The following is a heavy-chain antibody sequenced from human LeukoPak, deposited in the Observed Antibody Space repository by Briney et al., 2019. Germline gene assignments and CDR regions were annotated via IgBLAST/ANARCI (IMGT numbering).Heavy chain of an antibody. CDR1: GGSISGYY. Sequence: SETQSLTCAVYGGSISGYYWTWIRQPPGKGLEWVGEINHSGSTNYNPSLKSRVTISVDTSKNQFSLKLSSATAADTAVYYCARASLLDIVATYSSSRSGFAFDIWGQGTMVTVSS. CDR2: INHSGST. J-gene: IGHJ3*02. D-gene: IGHD5-12*01. V-gene: IGHV4-34*01. CDR3: ARASLLDIVATYSSSRSGFAFDI.